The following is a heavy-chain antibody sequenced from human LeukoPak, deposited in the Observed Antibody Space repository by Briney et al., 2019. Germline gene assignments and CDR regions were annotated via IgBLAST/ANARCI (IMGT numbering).Heavy chain of an antibody. CDR2: IYYSGST. CDR3: ARSAMVWSGTYFDY. J-gene: IGHJ4*02. V-gene: IGHV4-30-4*01. Sequence: SETLSLTCTVSGGSISSGDYYWSWIRQPPGKGLEWIGYIYYSGSTYYNPSLKSRVTISVDTSKNQFSLKLSSVTAADTAVYYCARSAMVWSGTYFDYWGQGTLVTVSS. CDR1: GGSISSGDYY. D-gene: IGHD5-18*01.